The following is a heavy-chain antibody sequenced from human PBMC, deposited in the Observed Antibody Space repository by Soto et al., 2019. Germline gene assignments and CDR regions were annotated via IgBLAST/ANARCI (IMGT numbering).Heavy chain of an antibody. J-gene: IGHJ2*01. CDR3: ARGTQVTTTPLYWYFDL. Sequence: QLQLQESGSGLVKPSQTMSLTCAVSGGSISSGGYSWSWIRQPPGKGLEWIGYIYHSGSTYYNPSLTRRVIISVDRSKNQFSLKLSSVTAADKAVYYCARGTQVTTTPLYWYFDLWGRGTLGTVAS. CDR2: IYHSGST. D-gene: IGHD4-17*01. CDR1: GGSISSGGYS. V-gene: IGHV4-30-2*01.